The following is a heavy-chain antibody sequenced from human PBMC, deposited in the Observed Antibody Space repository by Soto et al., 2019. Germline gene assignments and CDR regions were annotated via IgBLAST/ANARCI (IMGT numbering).Heavy chain of an antibody. J-gene: IGHJ5*02. CDR3: ARETYCSGGGCYHNWFDP. V-gene: IGHV4-59*01. CDR2: IYYSGST. CDR1: GGSISSYY. Sequence: PSETLSLTCTVSGGSISSYYWSWIRQPPGKGLEWIGYIYYSGSTNYNPSLKSRVTISVDTSKNQFSLKLSSVTAADTAVYYCARETYCSGGGCYHNWFDPWGQGTLVTVSS. D-gene: IGHD2-15*01.